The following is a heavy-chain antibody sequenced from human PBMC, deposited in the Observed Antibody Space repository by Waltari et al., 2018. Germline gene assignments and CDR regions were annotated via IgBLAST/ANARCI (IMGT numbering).Heavy chain of an antibody. D-gene: IGHD1-1*01. J-gene: IGHJ5*02. Sequence: QEQLVQSGAEVKMPGASVKVSCKASGYTFIDHFLQWVRQAPGQGLEWLGRMHPTRGDAEVANDFQGRVTLTRDTSISTAYMELTGLGLDDTATYYCAKDWRVVTNQANWFDPWGQGTLVTVSS. V-gene: IGHV1-2*06. CDR2: MHPTRGDA. CDR3: AKDWRVVTNQANWFDP. CDR1: GYTFIDHF.